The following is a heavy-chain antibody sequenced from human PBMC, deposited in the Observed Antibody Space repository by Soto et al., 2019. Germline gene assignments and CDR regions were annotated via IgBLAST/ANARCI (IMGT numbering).Heavy chain of an antibody. V-gene: IGHV1-18*04. D-gene: IGHD1-26*01. J-gene: IGHJ4*02. CDR1: GYTFTSYG. Sequence: ASVKVSCKASGYTFTSYGISWVRQAPGQGLEWMGWISAYNGNTNYAQKLQGRVTMTTDTSTSTAYMELRSLRSDDTAVYYCASDEWDLLSGLDYWLQVTLVAVSS. CDR2: ISAYNGNT. CDR3: ASDEWDLLSGLDY.